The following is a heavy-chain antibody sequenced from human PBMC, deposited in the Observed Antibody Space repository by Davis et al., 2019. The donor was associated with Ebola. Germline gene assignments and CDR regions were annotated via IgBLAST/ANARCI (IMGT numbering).Heavy chain of an antibody. CDR2: MSYDGSNK. D-gene: IGHD6-19*01. CDR3: ARHLAPRAVAHAFQH. Sequence: GESLKISCAASGFTFSSYAIHWVRQAPGKGLEWVAVMSYDGSNKYYADSVKGRFPISRDNSKHTRYLQMNSLRRADTAVYYCARHLAPRAVAHAFQHWGQGTLVTVSS. J-gene: IGHJ1*01. CDR1: GFTFSSYA. V-gene: IGHV3-30-3*01.